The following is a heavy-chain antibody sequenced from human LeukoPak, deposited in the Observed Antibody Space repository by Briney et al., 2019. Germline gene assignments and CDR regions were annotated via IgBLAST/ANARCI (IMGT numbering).Heavy chain of an antibody. CDR2: TYYRSKWYN. V-gene: IGHV6-1*01. Sequence: SQTLSLTCAISGDYVSSNSAAWNWIRQSPSRGLEWLGRTYYRSKWYNNYAVSVKSRITINPDTSKNQFSLQLNSVTAADTAVYYCATHGQGYYEYYFDNWGQGTLVTVSS. CDR1: GDYVSSNSAA. J-gene: IGHJ4*02. D-gene: IGHD3-22*01. CDR3: ATHGQGYYEYYFDN.